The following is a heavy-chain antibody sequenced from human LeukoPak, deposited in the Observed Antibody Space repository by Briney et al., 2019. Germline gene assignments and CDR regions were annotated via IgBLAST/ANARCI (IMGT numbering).Heavy chain of an antibody. CDR1: GFTFSSYG. J-gene: IGHJ3*02. V-gene: IGHV3-30*03. CDR3: ASLSGPFDI. Sequence: GGSLRLSCAASGFTFSSYGMHWVRQAPGKGLEWVAVISYDGSNKYYADSVKGRFIISGDNSKNTLYLQMNSLRAEDTAVYYCASLSGPFDIWGQGTMVTVSS. D-gene: IGHD1-14*01. CDR2: ISYDGSNK.